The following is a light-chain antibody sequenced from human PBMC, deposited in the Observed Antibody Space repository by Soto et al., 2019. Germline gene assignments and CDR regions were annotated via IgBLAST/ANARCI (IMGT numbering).Light chain of an antibody. Sequence: SVLAQQTSVSGASGQKVTIYCTGSSSNIGAGYDLHWYQQLPGTAPKLLLYGNSNRPSGVPDRFSGSKSGTSASLAITGLQAEDEADYSCQSYDSSLSAYVFGTGPKLTVL. CDR2: GNS. CDR3: QSYDSSLSAYV. J-gene: IGLJ1*01. V-gene: IGLV1-40*01. CDR1: SSNIGAGYD.